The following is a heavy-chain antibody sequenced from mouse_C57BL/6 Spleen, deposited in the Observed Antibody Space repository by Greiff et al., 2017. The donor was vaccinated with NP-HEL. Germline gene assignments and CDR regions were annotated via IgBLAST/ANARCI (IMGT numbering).Heavy chain of an antibody. D-gene: IGHD1-1*01. CDR2: IDPNSGGT. CDR1: GYTFTSYW. V-gene: IGHV1-72*01. CDR3: ARWYYGSSDYFDY. Sequence: QVQLKQPGAELVKPGASVKLSCKASGYTFTSYWMHWVKQRPGRGLEWIGRIDPNSGGTTYNEKFKSKATLTVDKPSSTAYMQLSSLTSEDSAVYYCARWYYGSSDYFDYWGQGTTLTVSS. J-gene: IGHJ2*01.